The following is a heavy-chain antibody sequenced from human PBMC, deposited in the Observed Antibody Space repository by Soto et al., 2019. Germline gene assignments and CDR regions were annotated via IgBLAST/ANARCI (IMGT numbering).Heavy chain of an antibody. CDR3: AKKHSSGPFDY. J-gene: IGHJ4*02. D-gene: IGHD6-19*01. CDR1: GFSFGNYA. V-gene: IGHV3-23*01. Sequence: GGSLRLSCAASGFSFGNYAMSWVRQAPGKGLEWVSGIRGSGGRTDYADSVKGRFTISRDNSKNTLYLQMNSLRAEDAAVYYCAKKHSSGPFDYWGQGTLVTVSS. CDR2: IRGSGGRT.